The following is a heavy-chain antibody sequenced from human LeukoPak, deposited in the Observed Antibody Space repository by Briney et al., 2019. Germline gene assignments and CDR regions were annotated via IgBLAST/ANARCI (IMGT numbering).Heavy chain of an antibody. V-gene: IGHV1-2*02. CDR1: GGTFSSYA. Sequence: ASVKVSCKASGGTFSSYAISWVRQAPGQGLEWLGWINPNLGGTDYAQRFQGRVTMTRDTSISTAYMELSRLTSDDTAVYYCARSETALVSGGFDSWGPGTMVTVSS. D-gene: IGHD1-14*01. CDR2: INPNLGGT. CDR3: ARSETALVSGGFDS. J-gene: IGHJ3*01.